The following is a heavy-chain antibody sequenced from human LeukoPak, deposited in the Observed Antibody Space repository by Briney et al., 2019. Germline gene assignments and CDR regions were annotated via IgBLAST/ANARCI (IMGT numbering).Heavy chain of an antibody. CDR3: AREREGYGLAAAGTILDY. D-gene: IGHD6-13*01. Sequence: GASVKVSCKASGGTFSSYANSWVRQAPGQGLEWMGGIIPIFGTANYAQKFQGRVTITADESTSTAYMELSSLRSEDTAVYYCAREREGYGLAAAGTILDYWGQGTLVTVSS. J-gene: IGHJ4*02. V-gene: IGHV1-69*01. CDR1: GGTFSSYA. CDR2: IIPIFGTA.